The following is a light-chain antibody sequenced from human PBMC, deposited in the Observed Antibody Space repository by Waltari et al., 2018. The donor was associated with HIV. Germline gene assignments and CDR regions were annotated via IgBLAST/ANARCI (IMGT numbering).Light chain of an antibody. CDR2: SAS. V-gene: IGKV1-39*01. CDR1: QHIKND. Sequence: DIQVTQSPSSLSANIGDTVIITCRASQHIKNDLTGYHHKPGTSPRLLIYSASGLQSGIPPGFTGSGAGTDGNFTISCLQSEDSATYYCHQSHEPPLTFAGGTHVELK. CDR3: HQSHEPPLT. J-gene: IGKJ4*01.